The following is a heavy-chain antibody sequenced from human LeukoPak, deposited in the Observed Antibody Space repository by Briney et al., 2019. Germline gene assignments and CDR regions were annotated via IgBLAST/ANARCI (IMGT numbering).Heavy chain of an antibody. Sequence: PTGGSLRLSCAASGITFTSYAMTWVRQAPGKGLEWVSGISGSGGSTYYADSVKGRFTISRDNSKNTLYLQMNSLRAEDTAVYYCAKLSPGYGFYYYYGMDVWGQGTTVTVSS. CDR1: GITFTSYA. CDR3: AKLSPGYGFYYYYGMDV. D-gene: IGHD6-13*01. J-gene: IGHJ6*02. CDR2: ISGSGGST. V-gene: IGHV3-23*01.